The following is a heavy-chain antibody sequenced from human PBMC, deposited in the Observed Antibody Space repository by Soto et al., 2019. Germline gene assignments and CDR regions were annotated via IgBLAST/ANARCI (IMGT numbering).Heavy chain of an antibody. J-gene: IGHJ3*02. Sequence: QVTLKESGPVLVKPTETLTLTCTVSGFSLSNARMGVSWIRQPPGNALEWLAHIFSNDEKSYSTSLKSRLTISKDTSKSHVVLTMANIDPVDTDTYYCARIQGYPKVDGAFDIWGQGTMVTVSS. CDR2: IFSNDEK. V-gene: IGHV2-26*01. CDR1: GFSLSNARMG. CDR3: ARIQGYPKVDGAFDI. D-gene: IGHD5-12*01.